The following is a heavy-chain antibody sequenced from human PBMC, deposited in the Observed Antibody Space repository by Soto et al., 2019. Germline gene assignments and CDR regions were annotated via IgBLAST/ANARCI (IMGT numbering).Heavy chain of an antibody. J-gene: IGHJ4*02. CDR1: GDTFSFYT. CDR3: AASYGSGYRAFDY. D-gene: IGHD3-10*01. CDR2: INPIVSMS. V-gene: IGHV1-69*02. Sequence: SVKIACKASGDTFSFYTINWVRQAPGLGLEWVGRINPIVSMSNYAQKFQGRVSMTADKSTSTAYMELRSLRSDDTAMYFCAASYGSGYRAFDYWGQGALVTVSS.